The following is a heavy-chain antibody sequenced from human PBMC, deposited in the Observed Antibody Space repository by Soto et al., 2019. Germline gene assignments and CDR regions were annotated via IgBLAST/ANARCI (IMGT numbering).Heavy chain of an antibody. CDR2: INGIGDAT. CDR1: GFVFSTYA. D-gene: IGHD3-3*02. Sequence: PGGSLRLSCAASGFVFSTYAMAWVRQAPGKGLEWVSGINGIGDATYYADSVKGRFTIFRDNSRNTLYLQLTSLRGEDTAVYYCVKISPGGDVFDIWGQGTMVTVSS. J-gene: IGHJ3*02. CDR3: VKISPGGDVFDI. V-gene: IGHV3-23*01.